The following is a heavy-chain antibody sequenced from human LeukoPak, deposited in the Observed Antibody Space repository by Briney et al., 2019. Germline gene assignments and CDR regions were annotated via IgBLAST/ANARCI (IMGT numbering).Heavy chain of an antibody. J-gene: IGHJ4*02. CDR3: ARSGYNRFDY. CDR1: GFTGFNVNSNY. D-gene: IGHD5-24*01. CDR2: FSGSGGGT. Sequence: GGSLRLSCAGSGFTGFNVNSNYMSWVRQAPGKGLEWVSAFSGSGGGTYYADSVKGRFTISRDNSKSTLYLQMTSLRAEDTAVYYCARSGYNRFDYWGQGTLVTVSS. V-gene: IGHV3-23*01.